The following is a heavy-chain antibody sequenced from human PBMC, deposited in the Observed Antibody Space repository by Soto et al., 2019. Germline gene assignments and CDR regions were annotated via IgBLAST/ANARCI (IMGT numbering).Heavy chain of an antibody. Sequence: SETLSLTCTVSGGSISSSSYYWGWIRQPTGKGLEWIGSIYYSGSTYYNPSLKSRVTISVDTSKNQFSLKLSSVPAADTAVYYCARLVGATPPYNYYYYGMDVWGQGTTVTVSS. CDR1: GGSISSSSYY. V-gene: IGHV4-39*01. CDR3: ARLVGATPPYNYYYYGMDV. J-gene: IGHJ6*02. CDR2: IYYSGST. D-gene: IGHD1-26*01.